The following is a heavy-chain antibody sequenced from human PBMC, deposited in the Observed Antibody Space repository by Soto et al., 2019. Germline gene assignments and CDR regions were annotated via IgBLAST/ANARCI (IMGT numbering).Heavy chain of an antibody. CDR2: INPNSGGT. V-gene: IGHV1-2*02. J-gene: IGHJ5*02. CDR1: GYTFTGYY. CDR3: ARGPKVSWFDP. Sequence: ASVKVSCKASGYTFTGYYMHWVRQAPGQGLEWMGWINPNSGGTNYAQNFQARVTMTRDTSISTAYMELSSLRSDDTAVYYCARGPKVSWFDPWGQGTLVTVSS.